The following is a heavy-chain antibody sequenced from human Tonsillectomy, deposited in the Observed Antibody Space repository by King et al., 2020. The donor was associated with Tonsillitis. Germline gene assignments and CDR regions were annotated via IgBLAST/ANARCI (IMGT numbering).Heavy chain of an antibody. CDR3: APHCRSTICPDY. CDR2: ISYDGSNK. J-gene: IGHJ4*02. Sequence: VQLVESGGGVVQPGRSLRLSCAASGFTFSSYGMHWVRQAPGKGLEWVAVISYDGSNKYYADSVKGRFTISRDNSKNTLYLQMNSLRAEDTAVYYCAPHCRSTICPDYWGQGPLVTVSS. V-gene: IGHV3-30*03. D-gene: IGHD2-2*01. CDR1: GFTFSSYG.